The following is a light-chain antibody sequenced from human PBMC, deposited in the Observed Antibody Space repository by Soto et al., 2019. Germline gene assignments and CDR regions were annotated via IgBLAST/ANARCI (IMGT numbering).Light chain of an antibody. J-gene: IGKJ1*01. CDR3: HQLTDWPQQWT. Sequence: EIVLTQSPATLSSSPGDRATLSCRAIQSISSYLAWYQQKPGQAPRLLIYDASSSATGIPATFSGSGSGTDFTLTISSLELEPFAVYYCHQLTDWPQQWTFGQGTKVDI. V-gene: IGKV3-11*01. CDR1: QSISSY. CDR2: DAS.